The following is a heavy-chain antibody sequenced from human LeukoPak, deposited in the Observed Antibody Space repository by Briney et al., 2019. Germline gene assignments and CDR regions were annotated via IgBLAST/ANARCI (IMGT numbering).Heavy chain of an antibody. CDR2: FYQTGTS. CDR1: GDSIKSGGHS. V-gene: IGHV4-30-2*01. CDR3: AACTSGSCYSGAPFDL. D-gene: IGHD2-15*01. J-gene: IGHJ4*02. Sequence: SETLSLIRAVSGDSIKSGGHSWSWLRQAPGRGLEWIGFFYQTGTSSNNPSLGSRVTISIDTTKNHLSLKLTSVTAAATAFYYCAACTSGSCYSGAPFDLWGQGALVTVSS.